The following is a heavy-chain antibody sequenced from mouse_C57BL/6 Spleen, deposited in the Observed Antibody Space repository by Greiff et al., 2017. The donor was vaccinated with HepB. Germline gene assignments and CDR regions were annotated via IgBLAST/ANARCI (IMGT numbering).Heavy chain of an antibody. CDR3: ARRGTTVGYAMDY. V-gene: IGHV1-42*01. CDR1: GYSFTGYY. Sequence: VQLQQSGPELVKPGASVKISCKASGYSFTGYYMNWVKQSPEKSLEWIGEINPSTGGTTYNQKFKAKATLTVDKSSSTAYMQLKSLTSEDSAVYYCARRGTTVGYAMDYWGQGTSVTVSS. CDR2: INPSTGGT. J-gene: IGHJ4*01. D-gene: IGHD1-1*01.